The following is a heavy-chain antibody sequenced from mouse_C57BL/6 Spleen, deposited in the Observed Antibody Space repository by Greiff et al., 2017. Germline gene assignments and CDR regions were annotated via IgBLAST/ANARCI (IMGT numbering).Heavy chain of an antibody. CDR2: IDPETGGT. CDR1: GYTFTDYE. J-gene: IGHJ2*01. Sequence: VQLQQSGAELVRPGASVTLSCKASGYTFTDYEMHWVKQTPVHGLEWIGAIDPETGGTAYNQKFKGKAILTADKSSTTAYMELRSLTSEDSAFYYCTRDPPPYYGSSPFDYWGQGTTLTVSS. V-gene: IGHV1-15*01. CDR3: TRDPPPYYGSSPFDY. D-gene: IGHD1-1*01.